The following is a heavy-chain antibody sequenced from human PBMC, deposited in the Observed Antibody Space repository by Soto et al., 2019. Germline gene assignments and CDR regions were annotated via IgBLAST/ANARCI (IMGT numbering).Heavy chain of an antibody. CDR1: GGTFSSYA. J-gene: IGHJ6*02. CDR2: IIPIFGTA. V-gene: IGHV1-69*01. CDR3: ARASGSYFYYYYYGMDV. Sequence: QVKLVQSGAEVKKPGSSVKVSCKASGGTFSSYAISWVRQAPGQGLEWMGGIIPIFGTANYAQKFQGRVTITADESTSTAYMELSSLRSEYTAVYYCARASGSYFYYYYYGMDVWGQGTTVTVSS. D-gene: IGHD1-26*01.